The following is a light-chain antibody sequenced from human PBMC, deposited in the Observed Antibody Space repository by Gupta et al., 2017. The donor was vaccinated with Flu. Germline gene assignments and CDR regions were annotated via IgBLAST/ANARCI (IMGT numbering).Light chain of an antibody. CDR2: KAS. J-gene: IGKJ4*01. Sequence: GDRVTLSCRASQSLTSCLAWYQQKPGQAPKLLIYKASNIESGVPSRFSGSGSGTEFTLTISSLQSDDFAAYYCQQYDSYSLTFGEGTKVEIK. CDR3: QQYDSYSLT. CDR1: QSLTSC. V-gene: IGKV1-5*03.